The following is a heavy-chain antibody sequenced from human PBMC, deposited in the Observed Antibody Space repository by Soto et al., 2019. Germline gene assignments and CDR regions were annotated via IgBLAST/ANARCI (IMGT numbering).Heavy chain of an antibody. CDR3: ANFLGYDNNFDY. CDR2: ISYDGSNK. V-gene: IGHV3-30*18. J-gene: IGHJ4*02. Sequence: GGSLRLSCAASGFTFSSYGMHWVRQAPGKGLEWVAVISYDGSNKYYADSVRGRFTISRDNSKNTLYLQMNSLRAEDTAVYYCANFLGYDNNFDYWGQGTLVTVSS. CDR1: GFTFSSYG. D-gene: IGHD5-12*01.